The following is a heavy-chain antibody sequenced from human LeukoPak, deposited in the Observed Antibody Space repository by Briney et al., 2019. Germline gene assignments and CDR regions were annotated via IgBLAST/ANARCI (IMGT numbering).Heavy chain of an antibody. CDR3: AIVPPQSRPYTINNYYLDC. V-gene: IGHV4-59*01. CDR2: ISYTGGT. D-gene: IGHD5-24*01. J-gene: IGHJ4*02. Sequence: PSETLSLTCTVSGGSLSSYYWSWIRQPPGKGLEWIGYISYTGGTNYNPSLKSRVTISVDTSKNQFSLKLRSVSAAATAVYYCAIVPPQSRPYTINNYYLDCWGQGSLVAVSS. CDR1: GGSLSSYY.